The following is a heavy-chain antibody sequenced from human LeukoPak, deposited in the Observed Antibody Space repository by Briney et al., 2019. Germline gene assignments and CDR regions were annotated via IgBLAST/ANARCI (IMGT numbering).Heavy chain of an antibody. CDR2: INHSGST. CDR1: GGSVSSNSYY. Sequence: PSETLSLTCTVSGGSVSSNSYYWGWIRQPPGKGLEWIGEINHSGSTNYNPSLKSRVTISVDTSKNQFSLKLSSVTAADTAVYYCAAFDYWGQGTLVTVSS. CDR3: AAFDY. J-gene: IGHJ4*02. V-gene: IGHV4-39*07.